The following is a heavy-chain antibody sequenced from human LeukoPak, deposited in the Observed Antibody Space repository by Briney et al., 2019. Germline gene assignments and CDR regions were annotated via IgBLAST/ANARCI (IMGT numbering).Heavy chain of an antibody. CDR2: INQDGSQK. CDR1: GFTFSSYA. J-gene: IGHJ4*02. Sequence: GGSLRLSCAASGFTFSSYAMSWVRQAPGKGLEWVANINQDGSQKYYVDSVKGRFTISRDNAKNSLYLQMNSLRAEDTAVYYCARALAAAGSYWGQGTLVTVSS. CDR3: ARALAAAGSY. D-gene: IGHD6-25*01. V-gene: IGHV3-7*01.